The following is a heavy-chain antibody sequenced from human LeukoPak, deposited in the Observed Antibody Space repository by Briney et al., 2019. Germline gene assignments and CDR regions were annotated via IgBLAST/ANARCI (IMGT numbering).Heavy chain of an antibody. J-gene: IGHJ4*02. CDR1: GFTFDNYA. V-gene: IGHV3-9*01. CDR2: ISWNSGNK. CDR3: AKADSSGYPPTY. Sequence: SGRSLRLSCAASGFTFDNYAMHWVRQAPGKGLEWVSGISWNSGNKGYADSVKGRFTISRDNAKNSLYLQMNSLRGEDTALYYCAKADSSGYPPTYWGQGTLVTVSS. D-gene: IGHD3-10*01.